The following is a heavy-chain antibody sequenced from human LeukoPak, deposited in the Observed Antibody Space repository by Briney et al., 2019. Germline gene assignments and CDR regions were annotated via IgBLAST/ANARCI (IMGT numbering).Heavy chain of an antibody. D-gene: IGHD2-8*01. CDR1: GFTFSSYA. J-gene: IGHJ3*02. CDR2: ISYDGSNK. V-gene: IGHV3-30-3*01. Sequence: PGGSLRLSCAASGFTFSSYAMHWVRQAPGKGLEWVAVISYDGSNKYYADSVKGRFTISRDNSKNTLYLQMNSLRAEDTAVYYCARDRDVVLTSAFDIWGQGTMVTVSS. CDR3: ARDRDVVLTSAFDI.